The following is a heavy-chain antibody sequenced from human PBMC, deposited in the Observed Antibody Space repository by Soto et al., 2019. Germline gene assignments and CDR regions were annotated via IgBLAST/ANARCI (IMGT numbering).Heavy chain of an antibody. V-gene: IGHV3-48*02. J-gene: IGHJ6*02. Sequence: GGSLRLSCSASGFTFSSYSMNWVRQAPGKGLEWVSYISSSSSTIYYADSVKGRFTISRDNAKNSLYLQMNSLRDEDTAVYYCARGSSSSWYSYYYYGMDVWGQGTTVTVSS. CDR1: GFTFSSYS. D-gene: IGHD6-13*01. CDR2: ISSSSSTI. CDR3: ARGSSSSWYSYYYYGMDV.